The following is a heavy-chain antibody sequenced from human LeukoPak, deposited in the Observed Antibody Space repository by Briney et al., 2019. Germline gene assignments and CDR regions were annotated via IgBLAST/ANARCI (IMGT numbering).Heavy chain of an antibody. CDR3: AKVSLGTWYFEH. V-gene: IGHV3-23*01. D-gene: IGHD7-27*01. J-gene: IGHJ1*01. Sequence: GGSLRLSCAASGFTFNSYAMNWVRQAPGMGLEWISAITGSGANTYFADSVKGRFTISRDNSKNTLYLQMNSLRAEDTAVYYCAKVSLGTWYFEHWGQGTLVTVSS. CDR1: GFTFNSYA. CDR2: ITGSGANT.